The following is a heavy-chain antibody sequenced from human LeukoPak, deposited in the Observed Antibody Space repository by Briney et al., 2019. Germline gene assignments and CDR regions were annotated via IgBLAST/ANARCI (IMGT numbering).Heavy chain of an antibody. V-gene: IGHV5-51*01. J-gene: IGHJ4*02. CDR1: GYSFTNYW. D-gene: IGHD3-16*01. Sequence: GESLKISCKGSGYSFTNYWIGWVRQMPGKGLEWMGITYPGNSYTRYSASFQGQVTISADRSISTAYLQWSSLRAPDTAMYYCTRLTDGYYDYVWGSWDYWGQGTLVTVSS. CDR3: TRLTDGYYDYVWGSWDY. CDR2: TYPGNSYT.